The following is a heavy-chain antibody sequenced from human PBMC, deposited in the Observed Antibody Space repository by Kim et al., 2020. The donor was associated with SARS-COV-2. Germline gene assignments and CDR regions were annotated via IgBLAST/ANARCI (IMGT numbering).Heavy chain of an antibody. Sequence: ASVKVSCKVSVYTLTELSMHWVRQAPGKGLEWMGGFDPEDGETIYAQKFQGRVTMTEDTSTDTAYMELSSLRSEDTAVYYCATAPASRVVVVTATLAYWGQGTLVTVSS. CDR1: VYTLTELS. V-gene: IGHV1-24*01. D-gene: IGHD2-21*02. CDR2: FDPEDGET. J-gene: IGHJ4*02. CDR3: ATAPASRVVVVTATLAY.